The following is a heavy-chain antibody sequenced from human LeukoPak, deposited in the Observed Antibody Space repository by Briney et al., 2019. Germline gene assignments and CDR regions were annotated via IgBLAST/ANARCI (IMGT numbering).Heavy chain of an antibody. J-gene: IGHJ4*02. V-gene: IGHV3-30*03. CDR3: ARDWDYYDSSGCFDY. Sequence: GGSLRLSCAASGFTVSSNYMSWVRQAPGKGLEWVAVISYDGSNKYYADSVKGRFTISRDNSKNTLYLQMNSLRAEDTAVYYCARDWDYYDSSGCFDYWGQGTLVTVSS. CDR2: ISYDGSNK. D-gene: IGHD3-22*01. CDR1: GFTVSSNY.